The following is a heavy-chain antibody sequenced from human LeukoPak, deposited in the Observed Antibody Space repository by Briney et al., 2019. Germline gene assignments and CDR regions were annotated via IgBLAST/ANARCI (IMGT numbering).Heavy chain of an antibody. J-gene: IGHJ6*03. CDR1: GYTFTNYY. CDR3: ARGKTMVRGVKEVVYYYYYMDV. D-gene: IGHD3-10*01. Sequence: ASVKVSCKASGYTFTNYYIHWVRQAPGQGLEWMGWINPNSGGTNYAQKFQGRVTMTRDTSISTAYMELSRLRSDDTAVYYCARGKTMVRGVKEVVYYYYYMDVWGKGTTVTISS. CDR2: INPNSGGT. V-gene: IGHV1-2*02.